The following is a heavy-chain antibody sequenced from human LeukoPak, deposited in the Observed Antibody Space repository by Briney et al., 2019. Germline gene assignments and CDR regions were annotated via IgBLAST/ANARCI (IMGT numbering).Heavy chain of an antibody. Sequence: ASVKVSCKASGYTFTGYYMHWVRQAPGQGLEWMGWINPNSGGTNYAQKFQGRVTMTGDTSISTAYMELSRLRSDDTAVYYCARDRSSSWSYYYYGMDVWGQGTTVTVSS. CDR2: INPNSGGT. J-gene: IGHJ6*02. D-gene: IGHD6-13*01. CDR3: ARDRSSSWSYYYYGMDV. CDR1: GYTFTGYY. V-gene: IGHV1-2*02.